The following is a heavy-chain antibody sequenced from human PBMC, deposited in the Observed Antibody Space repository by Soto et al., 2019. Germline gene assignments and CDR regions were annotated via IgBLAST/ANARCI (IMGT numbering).Heavy chain of an antibody. CDR1: GGSISSSNW. Sequence: SETLSLTCAVSGGSISSSNWWSWVRQPPGKGLEWIGEIYHSGSTNYNPSLKSRVTISVDKSKNQFSLKLSSVTAADTAVYYCARGSYYYDSSGYYVDLYYYGMDVWGQGTTVTVSS. CDR2: IYHSGST. V-gene: IGHV4-4*02. D-gene: IGHD3-22*01. J-gene: IGHJ6*02. CDR3: ARGSYYYDSSGYYVDLYYYGMDV.